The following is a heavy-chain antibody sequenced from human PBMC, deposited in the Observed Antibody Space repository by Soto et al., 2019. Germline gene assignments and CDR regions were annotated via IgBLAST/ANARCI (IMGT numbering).Heavy chain of an antibody. D-gene: IGHD1-26*01. CDR1: GGSISSYY. Sequence: SETLSLTCTVSGGSISSYYWSWIRQPPGKGLEWIGYIYYSGSTNYNPSLKSRVTISVDTSKNQFSLKLSSVTAADTAVYYCARYSGSYYDHDAFDIWGQGTMVTVS. J-gene: IGHJ3*02. CDR3: ARYSGSYYDHDAFDI. V-gene: IGHV4-59*01. CDR2: IYYSGST.